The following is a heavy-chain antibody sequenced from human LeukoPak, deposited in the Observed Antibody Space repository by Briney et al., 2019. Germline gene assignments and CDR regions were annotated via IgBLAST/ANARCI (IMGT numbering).Heavy chain of an antibody. Sequence: PSETLSLTCTVSGGSISSGGYYWSWIRQPPGKGLEWIGYIYYSGSTNYNPSLRSRVTISVDTSKNQFSLEVSSVAAADTAVYYCVRRDSNGWNYFDYWGQGTLVTISS. CDR1: GGSISSGGYY. CDR2: IYYSGST. J-gene: IGHJ4*02. D-gene: IGHD6-19*01. CDR3: VRRDSNGWNYFDY. V-gene: IGHV4-61*08.